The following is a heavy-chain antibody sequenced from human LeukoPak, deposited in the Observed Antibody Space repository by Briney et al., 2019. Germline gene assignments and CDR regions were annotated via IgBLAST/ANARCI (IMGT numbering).Heavy chain of an antibody. CDR2: IYYSGST. Sequence: PSETLSLTCTVSGGSVSSGSYYWSWIRQPPGKGLEWIGYIYYSGSTNYNPSLKSRVTISVDTSKNQFSLKLSSVTAADTAVYYCARDNENPYDFWSGYTSVGGMDVWGQGTTVTVSS. D-gene: IGHD3-3*01. J-gene: IGHJ6*02. CDR3: ARDNENPYDFWSGYTSVGGMDV. V-gene: IGHV4-61*01. CDR1: GGSVSSGSYY.